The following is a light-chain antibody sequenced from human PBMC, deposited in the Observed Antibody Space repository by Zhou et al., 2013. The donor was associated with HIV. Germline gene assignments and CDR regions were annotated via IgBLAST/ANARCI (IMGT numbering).Light chain of an antibody. V-gene: IGKV3-15*01. CDR1: QSVDTY. CDR2: DAS. J-gene: IGKJ4*01. CDR3: QQYDRSPPLT. Sequence: EILMTQSPVTLSVSPGERATLSCRASQSVDTYLAWYQQRPGQPPRLLIYDASTRATGVPVRFSGSGSGTDFTLTITSLQSEDVAVYYCQQYDRSPPLTFGGGTKVEIK.